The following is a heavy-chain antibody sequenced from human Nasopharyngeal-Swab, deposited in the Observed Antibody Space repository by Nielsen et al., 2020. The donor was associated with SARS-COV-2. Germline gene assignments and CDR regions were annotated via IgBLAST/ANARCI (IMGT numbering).Heavy chain of an antibody. CDR2: INHRGNT. CDR3: VRLYYDLLTGYFSVGGNFDY. D-gene: IGHD3-9*01. Sequence: ESLKISCNVSGFSIISNHYWGCIRQSPGKRLEWIATINHRGNTYYNPSLESRVTISADTSKDHFFLRVTSVTAADTAVYYCVRLYYDLLTGYFSVGGNFDYWGPGTLVTVSS. V-gene: IGHV4-38-2*02. CDR1: GFSIISNHY. J-gene: IGHJ4*02.